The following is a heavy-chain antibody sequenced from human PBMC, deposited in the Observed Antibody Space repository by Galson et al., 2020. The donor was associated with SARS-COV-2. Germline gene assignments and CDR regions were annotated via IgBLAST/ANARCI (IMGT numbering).Heavy chain of an antibody. CDR3: ARARVRAAAGRLNYYYYGMDV. Sequence: ASVKVSCKASGYTFTCYYIHWVRQAPGQGLEWMGWINPDSGGTKYAQKFQGRVSMTRDTSISTGYMELSRLRSDDTAVYYCARARVRAAAGRLNYYYYGMDVWGQGTTVTVSS. V-gene: IGHV1-2*02. J-gene: IGHJ6*02. CDR2: INPDSGGT. D-gene: IGHD6-13*01. CDR1: GYTFTCYY.